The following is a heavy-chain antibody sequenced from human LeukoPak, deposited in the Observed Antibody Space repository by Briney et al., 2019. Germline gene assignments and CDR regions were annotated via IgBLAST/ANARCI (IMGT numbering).Heavy chain of an antibody. CDR2: INPNSGGT. D-gene: IGHD2-21*02. Sequence: ASVKVSCKASGYTFTRYYMHWVRQAPGRGLEWMGWINPNSGGTNYAQKFQGRGTMTRDTSISTAYIELSRLRSDDTAVYYCARVPAEVTAINYYYYYMDVWGKGTTVTVSS. V-gene: IGHV1-2*02. CDR1: GYTFTRYY. J-gene: IGHJ6*03. CDR3: ARVPAEVTAINYYYYYMDV.